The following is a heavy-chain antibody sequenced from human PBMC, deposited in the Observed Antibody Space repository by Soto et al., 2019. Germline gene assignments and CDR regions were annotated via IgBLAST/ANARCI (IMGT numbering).Heavy chain of an antibody. CDR2: IKKDGSEQ. D-gene: IGHD3-16*01. V-gene: IGHV3-7*03. CDR3: SRENWVQDF. J-gene: IGHJ4*02. CDR1: GFTFTAYY. Sequence: EVQLVESGGGLVQPGGSLRLSCAASGFTFTAYYMTWVRQAPGKGLEWVASIKKDGSEQYYVDSVKGRFTISRDNAKNSLYLQMNSLRAGDTALYYCSRENWVQDFRGQGTLATVSS.